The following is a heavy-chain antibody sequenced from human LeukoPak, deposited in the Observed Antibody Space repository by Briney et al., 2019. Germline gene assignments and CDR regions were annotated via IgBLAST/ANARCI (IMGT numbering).Heavy chain of an antibody. Sequence: SETLSLTCTVSGGPIISSSYYWGWIRQPPGKGLEWIGSIYYSGSTYYNPSLKSRVTISVDTSKNQFSLKLSSVTAADTAVYYCARLTYYDSSGYQRYFDLWGRGTLVTVSS. J-gene: IGHJ2*01. D-gene: IGHD3-22*01. V-gene: IGHV4-39*01. CDR2: IYYSGST. CDR3: ARLTYYDSSGYQRYFDL. CDR1: GGPIISSSYY.